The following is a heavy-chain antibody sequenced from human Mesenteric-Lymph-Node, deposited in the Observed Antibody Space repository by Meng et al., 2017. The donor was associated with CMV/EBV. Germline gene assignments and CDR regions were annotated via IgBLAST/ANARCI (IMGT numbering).Heavy chain of an antibody. CDR3: ARQVSYDTLTFDY. V-gene: IGHV1-2*02. D-gene: IGHD3-9*01. CDR1: GYTFTGYY. Sequence: ASVKVSCKASGYTFTGYYMHWVRQAPGQGLEWMGWINPNSGGTNYAQKFQGRVTMTTDASISTAYMELSGLGSDDTAVYYCARQVSYDTLTFDYWGQGTLVTVSS. CDR2: INPNSGGT. J-gene: IGHJ4*02.